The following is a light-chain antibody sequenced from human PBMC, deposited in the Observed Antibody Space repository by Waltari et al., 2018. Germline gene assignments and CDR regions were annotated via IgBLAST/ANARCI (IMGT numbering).Light chain of an antibody. Sequence: QTVVTQEPSLTVSPGGTVTLTCALSPGSVPSGHSPNWFQQKPGQAPRHLSYYTSTKQSWTPARISGSLLGGKAALTLSGVQPEDEADYYCLLSYGGAWVFGGGTKLTVL. CDR1: PGSVPSGHS. J-gene: IGLJ3*02. V-gene: IGLV7-43*01. CDR3: LLSYGGAWV. CDR2: YTS.